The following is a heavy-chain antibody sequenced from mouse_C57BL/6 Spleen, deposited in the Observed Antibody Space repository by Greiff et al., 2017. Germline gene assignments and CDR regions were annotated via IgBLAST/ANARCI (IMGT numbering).Heavy chain of an antibody. J-gene: IGHJ1*03. V-gene: IGHV1-61*01. CDR3: ARREDYYGSSYDWYFDG. CDR2: IYPSDSET. D-gene: IGHD1-1*01. CDR1: GYTFTSYW. Sequence: QVQLQQPGAELVRPGSSVKLSCKASGYTFTSYWMDWVKQRPGQGLEWIGNIYPSDSETHYNQKFKDKATLTVDKSSSTAYMQLSSLTSEDSAVYYCARREDYYGSSYDWYFDGWGTGTTVTVSS.